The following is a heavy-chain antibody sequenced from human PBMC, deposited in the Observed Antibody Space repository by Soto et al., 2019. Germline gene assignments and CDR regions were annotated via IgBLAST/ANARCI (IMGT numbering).Heavy chain of an antibody. V-gene: IGHV4-59*01. CDR2: IYYSGST. J-gene: IGHJ5*02. Sequence: PSETLSLTCTVSGGSISSYYWSWIRQPPGKGLEWIGYIYYSGSTNYNPSLKSRVTISVDTSKNQFSLKLIFVPAADRAFFYCARYYYGSGSFDGWFDPGGQGTLVTVSS. CDR3: ARYYYGSGSFDGWFDP. CDR1: GGSISSYY. D-gene: IGHD3-10*01.